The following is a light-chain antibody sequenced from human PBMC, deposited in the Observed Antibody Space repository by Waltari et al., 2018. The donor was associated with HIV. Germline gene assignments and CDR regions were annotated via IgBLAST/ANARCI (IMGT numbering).Light chain of an antibody. Sequence: QSALTQPRSVSGSPGQSVTISCNGTSRYVGGSNHVPWYQQHPGKAPKLMIYDVNTRPSGVPDRFSGSKSGNTASLTISGLQAEYEADYYCCSYGGSFFYVFGTGTKVTVL. CDR3: CSYGGSFFYV. CDR2: DVN. V-gene: IGLV2-11*01. CDR1: SRYVGGSNH. J-gene: IGLJ1*01.